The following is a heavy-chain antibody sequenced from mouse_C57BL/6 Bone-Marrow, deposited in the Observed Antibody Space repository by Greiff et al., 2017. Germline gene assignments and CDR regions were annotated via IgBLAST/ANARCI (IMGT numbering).Heavy chain of an antibody. J-gene: IGHJ1*03. CDR1: GYTFTSYW. CDR2: IYPGSGST. V-gene: IGHV1-55*01. Sequence: VQLQQPGAELVKPGASVKMSCKASGYTFTSYWITWVKQRPGQGLEWIGDIYPGSGSTNYNEKFKSKATLTVATSSSTAYMHLSSLPAEDSAVYYCFYYYGTPDWYFDVWGTGTTVTVSS. CDR3: FYYYGTPDWYFDV. D-gene: IGHD1-1*01.